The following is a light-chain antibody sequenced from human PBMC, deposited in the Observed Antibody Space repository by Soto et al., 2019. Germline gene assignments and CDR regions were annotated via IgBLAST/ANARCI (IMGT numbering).Light chain of an antibody. Sequence: DIQMTQSPSSLSASVGDRVTITCRASQGISNYLAWYQQKPGKDPKLLIYAASTLQSVVPSRFSGSGSGTDVTLTISSLQPEDDATYCCQKYNNAPWTVGQGTKVEIK. CDR2: AAS. V-gene: IGKV1-27*01. J-gene: IGKJ1*01. CDR1: QGISNY. CDR3: QKYNNAPWT.